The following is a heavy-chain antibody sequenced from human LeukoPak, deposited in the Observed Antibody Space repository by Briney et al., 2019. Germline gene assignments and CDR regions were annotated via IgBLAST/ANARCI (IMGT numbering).Heavy chain of an antibody. D-gene: IGHD5-18*01. CDR1: GGSISSYY. CDR2: IYYSGST. CDR3: ARGYSYGPIAFDI. Sequence: SETLSLTCTVSGGSISSYYWSWIRQPPGKGLEWIGYIYYSGSTNYNPSLKSRVTISVDTSKNQFSPKLSSVTAADTAVYYCARGYSYGPIAFDIWGQGTVVTVSS. J-gene: IGHJ3*02. V-gene: IGHV4-59*01.